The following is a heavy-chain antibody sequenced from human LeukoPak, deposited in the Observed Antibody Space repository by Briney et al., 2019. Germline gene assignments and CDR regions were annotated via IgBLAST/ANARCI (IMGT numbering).Heavy chain of an antibody. D-gene: IGHD3-10*01. CDR1: GFTFSSYS. J-gene: IGHJ4*02. CDR3: ARQALSSTYYASYDY. V-gene: IGHV3-21*01. Sequence: GGSLRLSCAASGFTFSSYSMNWVRQAPGKGLEWVSSISSSSSYIYYADSVKGRFAISRDNAKNSLYLQMNSLRAEDTAVYYCARQALSSTYYASYDYWGQGTLVTVSS. CDR2: ISSSSSYI.